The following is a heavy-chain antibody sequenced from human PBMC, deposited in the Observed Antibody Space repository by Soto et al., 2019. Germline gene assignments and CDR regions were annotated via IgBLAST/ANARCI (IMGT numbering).Heavy chain of an antibody. Sequence: GGSLRLSCAASGFTFSSYGMHWVRQAPGKGLEWVAVISYDGSNKYYADSVKGRFTISRDNSKNTLYLQMNSLRAEDTAVYYCAKDYYDSSGYYVYYYYGMDVWGQGTTVTVSS. V-gene: IGHV3-30*18. CDR2: ISYDGSNK. CDR3: AKDYYDSSGYYVYYYYGMDV. CDR1: GFTFSSYG. D-gene: IGHD3-22*01. J-gene: IGHJ6*02.